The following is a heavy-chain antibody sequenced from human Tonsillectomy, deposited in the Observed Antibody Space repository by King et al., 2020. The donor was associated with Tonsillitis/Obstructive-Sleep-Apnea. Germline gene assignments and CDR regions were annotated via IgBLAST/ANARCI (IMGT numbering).Heavy chain of an antibody. D-gene: IGHD3-3*01. CDR3: ARVAFYYDFWSGYYTGGDYYYMDV. CDR2: IYYSGST. V-gene: IGHV4-59*01. J-gene: IGHJ6*03. Sequence: VQLQESGPGLVKPSETLSLTCTASGGSISSYYWSWIRQPPGKGLEWIGYIYYSGSTNYNPSLKSRVTISVDTSKNQFSLKLSSVTAADTAVYYCARVAFYYDFWSGYYTGGDYYYMDVWGKGTTVTVSS. CDR1: GGSISSYY.